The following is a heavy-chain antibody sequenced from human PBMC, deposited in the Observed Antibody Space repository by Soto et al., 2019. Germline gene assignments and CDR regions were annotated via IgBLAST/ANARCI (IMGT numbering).Heavy chain of an antibody. V-gene: IGHV4-39*01. Sequence: SETLSLTCTVSSGFISYSSYYWAWIRQPPGKGLEWIGSIYYSGNTYYNPSLTSRVTMSVDTSKNQFSLKLSSVTAADTAVYYCARPYNNYNYFDYWGQGTLVTVSS. CDR3: ARPYNNYNYFDY. D-gene: IGHD4-4*01. CDR2: IYYSGNT. CDR1: SGFISYSSYY. J-gene: IGHJ4*02.